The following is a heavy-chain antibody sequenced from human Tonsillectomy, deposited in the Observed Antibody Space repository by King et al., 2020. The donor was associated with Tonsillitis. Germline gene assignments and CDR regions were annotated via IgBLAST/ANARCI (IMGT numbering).Heavy chain of an antibody. CDR3: AKDIPATV. CDR2: LRSVGRSK. J-gene: IGHJ4*02. D-gene: IGHD2-2*01. CDR1: GFTFRNSD. V-gene: IGHV3-30*02. Sequence: VQLVESGGGVVQPGGSLRLSCAASGFTFRNSDIHWVRQAPGKGLEWVTCLRSVGRSKFYGDSVKGRFTISRDNSKNTVFLQMNSLRPGDTAIYFCAKDIPATVWGQGTLVTVSS.